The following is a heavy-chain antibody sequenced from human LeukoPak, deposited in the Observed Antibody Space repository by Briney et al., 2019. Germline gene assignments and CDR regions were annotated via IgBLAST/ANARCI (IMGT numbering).Heavy chain of an antibody. J-gene: IGHJ4*02. Sequence: ASVKVSCKASGYTFTSYAMHWVRQAPGQRLEWMGWISAYNGNTNYAQKLQGRVTMTTDTSTSTAYMELRSLRSDDTAVYYCARDDYGYGDYWGQGTLVTVSS. CDR2: ISAYNGNT. V-gene: IGHV1-18*01. CDR3: ARDDYGYGDY. D-gene: IGHD5-18*01. CDR1: GYTFTSYA.